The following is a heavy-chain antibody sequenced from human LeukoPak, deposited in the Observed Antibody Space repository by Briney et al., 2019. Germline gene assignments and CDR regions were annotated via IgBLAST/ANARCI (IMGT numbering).Heavy chain of an antibody. CDR1: GGTFSSYA. Sequence: SVKVSCKASGGTFSSYAISWVRQAPGQGLEWMGGIIPIFGTANYAQKLQGRVTMTTDTSTSTAYMELRSLRSDDTAVYYCAREDGGGSLHFHWGQGTLVTVSS. J-gene: IGHJ4*02. V-gene: IGHV1-69*05. D-gene: IGHD5-24*01. CDR3: AREDGGGSLHFH. CDR2: IIPIFGTA.